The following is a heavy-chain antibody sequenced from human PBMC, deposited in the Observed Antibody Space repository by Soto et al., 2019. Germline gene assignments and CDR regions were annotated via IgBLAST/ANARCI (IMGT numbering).Heavy chain of an antibody. CDR1: GFTLSSYA. CDR2: IYSGGST. Sequence: GGSLRLSCAASGFTLSSYAMHWVRQAPGKGLEWVSVIYSGGSTYYADSVKGRFTISRDNAKNSLYLQMNSLRAEDTAVYYCAREGPDYDILTGSNYEYYFDYWGQGTLVTVSS. V-gene: IGHV3-53*01. J-gene: IGHJ4*02. CDR3: AREGPDYDILTGSNYEYYFDY. D-gene: IGHD3-9*01.